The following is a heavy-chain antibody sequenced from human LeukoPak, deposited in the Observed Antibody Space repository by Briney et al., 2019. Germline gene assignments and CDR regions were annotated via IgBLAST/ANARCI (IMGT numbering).Heavy chain of an antibody. Sequence: AESLKISCQGSGYRFSNYWIGWVRQMPGKGLEWMGVTGFSDTRYNPSFRGQVTISADKSINTAYLQWSSLKASDTAIYYCARLLGTGTPFDYWGQGTLVTVSS. CDR2: TGFSDT. J-gene: IGHJ4*02. D-gene: IGHD3-16*01. CDR3: ARLLGTGTPFDY. CDR1: GYRFSNYW. V-gene: IGHV5-51*01.